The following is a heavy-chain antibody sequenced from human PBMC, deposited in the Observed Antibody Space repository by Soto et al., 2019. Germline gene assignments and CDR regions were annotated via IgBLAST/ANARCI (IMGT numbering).Heavy chain of an antibody. V-gene: IGHV3-74*01. Sequence: EVQLVESGGGLVQPGGSLRLSCAASGFTFSTYWMHWVRQAPGTGLVWVSRINSDGSITNYADSVKGRFSISRDNAKNTLYLQMNSLRAEDTAVYYCARSTWQKYFDYWGQGTLVTFSS. CDR1: GFTFSTYW. CDR3: ARSTWQKYFDY. J-gene: IGHJ4*02. CDR2: INSDGSIT.